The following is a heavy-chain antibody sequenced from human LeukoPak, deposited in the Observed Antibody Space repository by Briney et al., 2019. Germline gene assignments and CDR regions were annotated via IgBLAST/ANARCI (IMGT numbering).Heavy chain of an antibody. CDR1: VGSFSGYY. D-gene: IGHD6-6*01. CDR2: VNDSGGT. CDR3: ARRIAARPRGYWFDP. J-gene: IGHJ5*02. V-gene: IGHV4-34*01. Sequence: SETLSLTCAVYVGSFSGYYWSWIRQPPGKGLEWIGEVNDSGGTNYNPSLKSRVTISVDTSKNQFSLKVSSVTAADTAVYYCARRIAARPRGYWFDPWGQGTLVTVSS.